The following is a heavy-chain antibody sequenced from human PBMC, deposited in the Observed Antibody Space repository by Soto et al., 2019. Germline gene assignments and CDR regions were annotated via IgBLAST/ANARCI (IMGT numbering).Heavy chain of an antibody. D-gene: IGHD6-13*01. CDR1: GYTFTGYY. J-gene: IGHJ4*02. Sequence: GSVKVSCKASGYTFTGYYMHWVRQAPGQGLEWMGWINPNSGGTNYAQKFQGRVTMTRDTSISTAYMELSRLRSDDTAVYYCARGRQAAGTFDYWGQGTLVTVSS. CDR3: ARGRQAAGTFDY. V-gene: IGHV1-2*02. CDR2: INPNSGGT.